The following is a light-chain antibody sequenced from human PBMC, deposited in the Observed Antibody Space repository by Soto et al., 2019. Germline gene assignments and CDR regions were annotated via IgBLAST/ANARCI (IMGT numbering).Light chain of an antibody. Sequence: ETMMTQSPDTLSVSLGERSTLSCRASQSLRSSLAWYQQKPGQPPRLLIYGASTRATGIPARLSGSGSGKEFTLTISSLQSEDFAVYYCQQYNNWPRALTFGGGTKVDI. J-gene: IGKJ4*01. CDR3: QQYNNWPRALT. V-gene: IGKV3-15*01. CDR2: GAS. CDR1: QSLRSS.